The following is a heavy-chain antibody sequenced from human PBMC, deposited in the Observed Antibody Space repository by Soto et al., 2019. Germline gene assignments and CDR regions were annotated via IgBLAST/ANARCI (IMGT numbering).Heavy chain of an antibody. D-gene: IGHD3-3*01. CDR2: IDSSSSTI. Sequence: EVQLVESGGGLVQPGGSLRLSCAASGFTFSSYSMNWVRQAPGKGLEYISYIDSSSSTIYYADSVKGRFTISRDNAKNSLYLQMNSLRDEDTAVYYCALRFGLHWKFLDVWGQGTTVTVSS. V-gene: IGHV3-48*02. CDR3: ALRFGLHWKFLDV. J-gene: IGHJ6*02. CDR1: GFTFSSYS.